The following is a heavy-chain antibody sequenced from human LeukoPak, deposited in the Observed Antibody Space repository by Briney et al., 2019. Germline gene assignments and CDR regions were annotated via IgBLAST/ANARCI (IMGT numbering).Heavy chain of an antibody. Sequence: SETLSLTCTVSGGSISSGAYYYNWNRQPAGKGLEWIGRIYTSGSTNYNPSLKSRLTISVDTSKNQFSLKLSSVTAADTAVYYCARDVYDFWSGYYDWGPGTLVTVSS. CDR1: GGSISSGAYY. V-gene: IGHV4-61*02. CDR3: ARDVYDFWSGYYD. CDR2: IYTSGST. D-gene: IGHD3-3*01. J-gene: IGHJ4*02.